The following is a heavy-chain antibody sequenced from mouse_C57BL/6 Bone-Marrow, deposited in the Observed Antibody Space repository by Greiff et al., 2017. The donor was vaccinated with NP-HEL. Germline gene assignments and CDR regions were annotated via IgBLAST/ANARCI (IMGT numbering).Heavy chain of an antibody. CDR3: ARGAYYGNPAWFAY. D-gene: IGHD2-10*01. J-gene: IGHJ3*01. V-gene: IGHV1-61*01. Sequence: VQLQQPGAELVRPGSSVKLSCKASGYTFTSYWMDWVKQRPGQGLEWIGNIYPSDSETHYNQKFKDKATLTVDKSSSTAYMQLSSLTSEDSAVYYCARGAYYGNPAWFAYWGQGTLVTVSA. CDR1: GYTFTSYW. CDR2: IYPSDSET.